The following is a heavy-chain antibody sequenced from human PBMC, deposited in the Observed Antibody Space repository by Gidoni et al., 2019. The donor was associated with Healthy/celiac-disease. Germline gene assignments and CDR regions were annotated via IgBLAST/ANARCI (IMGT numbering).Heavy chain of an antibody. D-gene: IGHD3-9*01. CDR3: TTDPLYDILTGFPFDAFDI. CDR2: IKSKTDGGTT. CDR1: GFTFSNAW. J-gene: IGHJ3*02. V-gene: IGHV3-15*01. Sequence: EVQLVESGGGLVKPGGSLRLSCAASGFTFSNAWMSWVRQAPGKGLEWVGRIKSKTDGGTTDYAAPVKGRFTISRDDSKNTLYLQMNSLKTEDTAVYYCTTDPLYDILTGFPFDAFDIWGQGTMVTVSS.